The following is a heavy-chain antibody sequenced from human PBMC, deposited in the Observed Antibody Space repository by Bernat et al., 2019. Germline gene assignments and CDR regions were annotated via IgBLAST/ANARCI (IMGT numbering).Heavy chain of an antibody. Sequence: QVQLVQSGAEVKKPGASVKVSCKASGYTFTSYGISWVRQAPGQGLEWMGWISAYNGNTNYAQKLQGRVTMTTDTYTSTAYMELRSLRSDDTAVYYCARLIDYGDYWGGRYFDLWGRGTLVTVSS. CDR3: ARLIDYGDYWGGRYFDL. J-gene: IGHJ2*01. CDR1: GYTFTSYG. CDR2: ISAYNGNT. V-gene: IGHV1-18*01. D-gene: IGHD4-17*01.